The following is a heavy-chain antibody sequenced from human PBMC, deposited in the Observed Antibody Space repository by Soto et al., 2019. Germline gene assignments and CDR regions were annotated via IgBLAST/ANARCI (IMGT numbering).Heavy chain of an antibody. CDR1: GYTFTGYY. D-gene: IGHD5-12*01. CDR3: AREVDWAFGGGERGGYDVAFDY. V-gene: IGHV1-2*04. J-gene: IGHJ4*02. CDR2: INPNSGGT. Sequence: ASVKVSCKASGYTFTGYYMHWVRQAPGQGLEWMGWINPNSGGTNYAQKFQGWVTMTRDTSISTAYMELSRLRSDDTAVYYCAREVDWAFGGGERGGYDVAFDYWGQGTLVPVSS.